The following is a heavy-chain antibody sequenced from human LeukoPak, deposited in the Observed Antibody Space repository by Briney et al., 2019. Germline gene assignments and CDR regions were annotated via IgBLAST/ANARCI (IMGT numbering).Heavy chain of an antibody. Sequence: SETLSLTCTVSGGSISSYYWSWIRQPPGKGLEWIGYIYYNGSTNYNPSLKSRVTISVDTSKNQFSLKLSSVTAADTAVYYCARQGIAAAGPSLFDYWGQGTLVTVSS. CDR1: GGSISSYY. D-gene: IGHD6-13*01. CDR3: ARQGIAAAGPSLFDY. V-gene: IGHV4-59*08. CDR2: IYYNGST. J-gene: IGHJ4*02.